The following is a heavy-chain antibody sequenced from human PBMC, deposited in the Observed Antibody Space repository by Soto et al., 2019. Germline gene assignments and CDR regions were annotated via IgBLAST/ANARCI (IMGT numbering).Heavy chain of an antibody. D-gene: IGHD2-15*01. J-gene: IGHJ6*02. CDR3: AKDLRHAGSVIYGMDV. CDR1: GFTFSSYA. CDR2: ISGSGGST. Sequence: EVQLLESGGGLVQPGGSLRLSCAASGFTFSSYAMSWVRQAPGKGLEWVSTISGSGGSTYYADSVKGPFTSSRDNSKNRLYLQMNSLRAEDTAVYYCAKDLRHAGSVIYGMDVWGQGTTVTVSS. V-gene: IGHV3-23*01.